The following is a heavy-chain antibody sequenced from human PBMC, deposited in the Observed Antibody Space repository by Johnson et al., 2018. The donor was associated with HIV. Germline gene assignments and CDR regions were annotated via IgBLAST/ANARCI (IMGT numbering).Heavy chain of an antibody. Sequence: VQLVESGGGLVQPGGSLRLSCAASGFTFSSYWMSWVRQAPGKGLEWVSVIYSGGSTYYADSVKGRFTISRDNSKNTLYLQMNSLRAEDTAVYYCARGDDSSAWGAFDIWGQWTMVTVSS. CDR2: IYSGGST. V-gene: IGHV3-66*01. J-gene: IGHJ3*02. D-gene: IGHD3-22*01. CDR1: GFTFSSYW. CDR3: ARGDDSSAWGAFDI.